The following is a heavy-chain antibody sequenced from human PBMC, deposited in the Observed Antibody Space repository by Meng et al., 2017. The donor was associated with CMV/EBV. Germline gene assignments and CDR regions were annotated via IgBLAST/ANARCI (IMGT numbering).Heavy chain of an antibody. V-gene: IGHV4-39*07. J-gene: IGHJ6*02. Sequence: ESLKISCPVSGGSISSSSYYWGWIRQPPGKGLEWIGSIYYSGSTYYNPSLKSRVTISVDTSKNQFSLKLSSVTAADTAVYYCAREGYSYGDYYYGMDVWGQGTTVTVSS. CDR1: GGSISSSSYY. CDR3: AREGYSYGDYYYGMDV. D-gene: IGHD5-18*01. CDR2: IYYSGST.